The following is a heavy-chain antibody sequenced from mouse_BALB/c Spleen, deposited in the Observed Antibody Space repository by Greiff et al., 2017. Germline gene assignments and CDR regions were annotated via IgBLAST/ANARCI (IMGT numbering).Heavy chain of an antibody. Sequence: QVQLQQPGAELVMPGASVKISCKATGYTFSSYWIEWVKQRPGHGLEWIGEILPGSGSTNYNEKFKGKATFTADTSSNTAYMQLSSLTSEDSAVYYCARSGVFITTGYFDYWGQGTTLTVSS. D-gene: IGHD1-2*01. CDR2: ILPGSGST. CDR3: ARSGVFITTGYFDY. V-gene: IGHV1-9*01. J-gene: IGHJ2*01. CDR1: GYTFSSYW.